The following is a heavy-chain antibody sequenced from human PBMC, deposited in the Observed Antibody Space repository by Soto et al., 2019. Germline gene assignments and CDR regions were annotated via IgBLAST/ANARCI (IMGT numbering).Heavy chain of an antibody. Sequence: SETLSLTCTVSGGSISNYYWTWIRQPAGKGLEWIGRISTSGSTNYNPSLKSRVTMSVDTSKNQFSLNLSSVTAADTAVYYCARDRTVRGDWFDPWGQGTLVTVSS. J-gene: IGHJ5*02. CDR1: GGSISNYY. V-gene: IGHV4-4*07. D-gene: IGHD3-10*01. CDR3: ARDRTVRGDWFDP. CDR2: ISTSGST.